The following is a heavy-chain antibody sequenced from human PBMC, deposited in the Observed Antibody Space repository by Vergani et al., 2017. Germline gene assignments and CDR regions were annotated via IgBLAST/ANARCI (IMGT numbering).Heavy chain of an antibody. CDR2: SSSNGGST. CDR3: VKDHPLRPFDY. J-gene: IGHJ4*02. Sequence: EVQLLESGGGLVQPGGSLRLSCSASGFTFSSYAMHWVRQAPGKGLEYVSASSSNGGSTYYADSVKGRFTISRDNSKNTLYLQMSSLRAEDTAVYYCVKDHPLRPFDYWGQGTLVTVSS. CDR1: GFTFSSYA. D-gene: IGHD3-16*01. V-gene: IGHV3-64D*06.